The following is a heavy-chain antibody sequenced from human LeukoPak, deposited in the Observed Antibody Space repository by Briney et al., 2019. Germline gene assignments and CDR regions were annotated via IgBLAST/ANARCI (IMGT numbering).Heavy chain of an antibody. D-gene: IGHD2/OR15-2a*01. Sequence: SETLSLTCTVSGGSISSSSYYWGWIRQPPGKGLEWIGYIYYSGSTNYNPSLKSRVTISVDTSKNQFSLKLSSVTAADTAVYYCASSTTWDWFDPWGQGTLVTVSS. CDR2: IYYSGST. J-gene: IGHJ5*02. V-gene: IGHV4-61*05. CDR3: ASSTTWDWFDP. CDR1: GGSISSSSYY.